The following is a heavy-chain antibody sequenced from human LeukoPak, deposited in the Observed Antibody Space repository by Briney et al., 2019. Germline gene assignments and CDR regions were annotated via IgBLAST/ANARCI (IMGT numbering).Heavy chain of an antibody. Sequence: PGGSLRLSCAAYGFTVSSNYMSWVRQAPGKGLEWVSVIYSGGSTYYADSVKGRFTISRDNSKNTLYLQMNSLRAEDTAVYYCARDRLGYCSSTSCQYWFDPWGQGTLVTVSS. V-gene: IGHV3-53*01. J-gene: IGHJ5*02. D-gene: IGHD2-2*01. CDR1: GFTVSSNY. CDR2: IYSGGST. CDR3: ARDRLGYCSSTSCQYWFDP.